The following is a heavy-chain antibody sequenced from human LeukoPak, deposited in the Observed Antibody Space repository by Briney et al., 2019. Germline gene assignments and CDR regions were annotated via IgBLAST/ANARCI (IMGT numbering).Heavy chain of an antibody. V-gene: IGHV3-23*01. D-gene: IGHD5-12*01. CDR3: ATELRLRFDY. CDR1: GFTFSSYA. J-gene: IGHJ4*02. CDR2: ISGSGGST. Sequence: PGGSLRLSRAASGFTFSSYAMSWVRQAPGKGLEWVSAISGSGGSTYYADSVKGRFTISRDNSRNTLYLQMNSLRAEDTAVYYCATELRLRFDYWGQGTLVTVSS.